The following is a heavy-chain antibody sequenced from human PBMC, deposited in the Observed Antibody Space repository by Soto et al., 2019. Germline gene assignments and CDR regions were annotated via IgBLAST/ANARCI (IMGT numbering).Heavy chain of an antibody. V-gene: IGHV3-21*01. Sequence: VGSLRLSCVGSGFTFSTYSINWVRQAPGKGLEWGSSISSRSDIYYADSVKGRFTISRDNAKNSVSLQMNSLRAEDTAVYYCAREYTAWPLAYGLDVWGQGTTVTVSS. J-gene: IGHJ6*02. D-gene: IGHD2-2*02. CDR1: GFTFSTYS. CDR3: AREYTAWPLAYGLDV. CDR2: ISSRSDI.